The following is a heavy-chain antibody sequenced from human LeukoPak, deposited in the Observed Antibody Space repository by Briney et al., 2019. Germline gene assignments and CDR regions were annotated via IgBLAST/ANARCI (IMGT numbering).Heavy chain of an antibody. D-gene: IGHD6-6*01. CDR2: IYTSGST. CDR3: ARTGSSSHYYYGMDV. J-gene: IGHJ6*02. V-gene: IGHV4-4*07. CDR1: GGSISSYY. Sequence: SETLSLTCTVSGGSISSYYWSWLRQPAGKGLEWVGRIYTSGSTNYNPSLKSLVTMSVDTSKNQFSLKLSSVTAADTAVYYCARTGSSSHYYYGMDVWGQGTTVTVSS.